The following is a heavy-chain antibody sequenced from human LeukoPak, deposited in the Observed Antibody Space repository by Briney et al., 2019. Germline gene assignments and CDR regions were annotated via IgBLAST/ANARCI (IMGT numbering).Heavy chain of an antibody. CDR1: GFTFSSYA. J-gene: IGHJ6*03. CDR3: ARAQGGYSYGRKYYYYYYMDV. Sequence: PGGSLRLSCAASGFTFSSYAMHWVRQAPGKGLEWVAVISYDGSKKYYADYVKGRFTISRDKSKNTLYLQMNSLRPEDTAVYYCARAQGGYSYGRKYYYYYYMDVWGKGTTVTVSS. CDR2: ISYDGSKK. D-gene: IGHD5-18*01. V-gene: IGHV3-30*04.